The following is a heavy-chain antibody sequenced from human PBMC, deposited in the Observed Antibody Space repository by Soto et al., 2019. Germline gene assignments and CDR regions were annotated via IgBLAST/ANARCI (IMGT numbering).Heavy chain of an antibody. CDR3: ARDPGDITMTPRGAFDI. CDR2: INPNSGGT. V-gene: IGHV1-2*04. J-gene: IGHJ3*02. CDR1: GYTFTGYY. Sequence: GASVKVSCKASGYTFTGYYMHWVRQAPGQGLEWMGWINPNSGGTNYAQKFQGWVTMTRDTSISTAYMELSRLRSDDTAVYYCARDPGDITMTPRGAFDIWGQGTMVTVSS. D-gene: IGHD3-22*01.